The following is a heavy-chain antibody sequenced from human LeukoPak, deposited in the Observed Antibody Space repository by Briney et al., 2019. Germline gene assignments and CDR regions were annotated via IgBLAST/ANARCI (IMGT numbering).Heavy chain of an antibody. CDR3: ARHPIAAGGAYNWFDP. J-gene: IGHJ5*02. CDR1: GYSFTSHW. Sequence: GESLKISCKGSGYGSGYSFTSHWIAWVRQMPGKGLEWMGIIYPRDSNTIYSPSFQGQVTISVDTSINTAYLQWISLKASDTAMYYCARHPIAAGGAYNWFDPWGQGTLVTVSS. CDR2: IYPRDSNT. D-gene: IGHD6-13*01. V-gene: IGHV5-51*01.